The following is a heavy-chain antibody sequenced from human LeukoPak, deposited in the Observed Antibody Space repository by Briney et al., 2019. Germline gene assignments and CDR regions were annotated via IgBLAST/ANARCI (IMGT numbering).Heavy chain of an antibody. V-gene: IGHV1-2*06. CDR1: GYTFTGCY. J-gene: IGHJ4*02. D-gene: IGHD3-22*01. Sequence: ASVKVSCKASGYTFTGCYMHWVRQAPGQGLEWMGRINPNSGGTNYAQKFQGRVTMTRDTSISTAYMELSRLRSDDTAVYYCARIRYYYDSSGYYLDYWGQGTLVTVSS. CDR3: ARIRYYYDSSGYYLDY. CDR2: INPNSGGT.